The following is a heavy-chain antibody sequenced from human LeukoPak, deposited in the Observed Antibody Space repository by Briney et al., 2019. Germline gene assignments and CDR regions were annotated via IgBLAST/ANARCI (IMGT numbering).Heavy chain of an antibody. CDR1: GFTFSSYS. CDR2: ISSGSSTI. Sequence: PGGSLRLSCVASGFTFSSYSMNWVRQAPGKGLEWVSYISSGSSTIFYADSVKGRFTISRDNAKNSLSLQMNSLRAEDTAVYYCAELGITMIGGVWGKGTTVTISS. V-gene: IGHV3-48*01. CDR3: AELGITMIGGV. D-gene: IGHD3-10*02. J-gene: IGHJ6*04.